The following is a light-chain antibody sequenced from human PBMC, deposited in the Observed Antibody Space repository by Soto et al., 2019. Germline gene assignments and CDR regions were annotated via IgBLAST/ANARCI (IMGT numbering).Light chain of an antibody. J-gene: IGKJ5*01. CDR2: DTS. V-gene: IGKV3-15*01. CDR1: ESVVSN. Sequence: IVLTQSPGTLSLSPGERATLSCRAIESVVSNYLAWYQQKRGQSPRLLIYDTSTRATGVPARFSGSRSGAEFTLTINSLQSEDFAVYYCQQYNNWPPITFGQGTRLEI. CDR3: QQYNNWPPIT.